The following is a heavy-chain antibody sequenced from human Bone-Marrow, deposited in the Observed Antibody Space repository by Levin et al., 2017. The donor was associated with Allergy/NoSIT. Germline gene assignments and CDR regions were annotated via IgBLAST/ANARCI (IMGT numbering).Heavy chain of an antibody. CDR1: GYTFTGYY. Sequence: ASVKVSCKASGYTFTGYYMHWVRQAPGQGLEWMGWINPNSGGTNYAQKFQGRVTMTRDTSISTAYMELSRLRSDDTAVYYCARDRSWSGSFADYWGQGTLVTVSS. J-gene: IGHJ4*02. CDR3: ARDRSWSGSFADY. D-gene: IGHD3-3*01. CDR2: INPNSGGT. V-gene: IGHV1-2*02.